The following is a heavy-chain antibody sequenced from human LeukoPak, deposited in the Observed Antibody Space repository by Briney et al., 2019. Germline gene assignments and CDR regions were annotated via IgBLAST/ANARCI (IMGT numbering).Heavy chain of an antibody. CDR1: GYTFTGYY. D-gene: IGHD2-2*01. CDR3: ARLPLQGGYCSSTSFYGGGAFDI. J-gene: IGHJ3*02. Sequence: GASVKVSCKASGYTFTGYYMHWVRQAPGQGLEWMGRINPNSGGTNYAQKFQGRVTMTRDTSISTAYMELSRLRSDDTAVYYCARLPLQGGYCSSTSFYGGGAFDIWGQGTMVTVSS. V-gene: IGHV1-2*06. CDR2: INPNSGGT.